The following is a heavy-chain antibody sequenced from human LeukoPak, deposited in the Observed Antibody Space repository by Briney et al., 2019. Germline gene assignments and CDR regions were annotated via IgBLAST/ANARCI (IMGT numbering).Heavy chain of an antibody. J-gene: IGHJ3*02. CDR2: INPNSGGT. Sequence: ASVKVSCKAAGYTFTGYYMHWVRQAPGQGLEWMGWINPNSGGTKYAQKFQGRVTMTRDTSISTAYMELSRLRSDDTAVYFCARDLYYGSGTAHGDACDIWGQGTMVTVSS. D-gene: IGHD3-10*01. CDR3: ARDLYYGSGTAHGDACDI. CDR1: GYTFTGYY. V-gene: IGHV1-2*02.